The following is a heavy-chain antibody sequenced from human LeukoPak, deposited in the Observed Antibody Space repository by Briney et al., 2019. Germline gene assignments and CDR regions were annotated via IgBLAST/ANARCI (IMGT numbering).Heavy chain of an antibody. CDR1: GGSISSYY. J-gene: IGHJ4*02. D-gene: IGHD6-13*01. CDR2: IYYSGST. V-gene: IGHV4-39*07. Sequence: PSETLSLTCTVSGGSISSYYWSWIRQPPGKGLEWIGSIYYSGSTYYNPSLKSRVTISVDTSKNQFSLKLSSVTAADTAVYYCARRTDSSFDYWGQGTLVTVSS. CDR3: ARRTDSSFDY.